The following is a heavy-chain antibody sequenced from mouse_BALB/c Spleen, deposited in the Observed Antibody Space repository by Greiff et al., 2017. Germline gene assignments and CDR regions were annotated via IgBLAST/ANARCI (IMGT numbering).Heavy chain of an antibody. J-gene: IGHJ2*01. CDR3: ARRGDYDGEVFDY. Sequence: VQLKESGPSLVKPSQTLSLTCSVTGDSITSGYWNWIRKFPGNKLEYMGYISYSGSTYYNPSLKSRISITRDTSKNQYYLQLNSVTTEDTATYYCARRGDYDGEVFDYWGQGTTLTVSS. D-gene: IGHD2-4*01. V-gene: IGHV3-8*02. CDR1: GDSITSGY. CDR2: ISYSGST.